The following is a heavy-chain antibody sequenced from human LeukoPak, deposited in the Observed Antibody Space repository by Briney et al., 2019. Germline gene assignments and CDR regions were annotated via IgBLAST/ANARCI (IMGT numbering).Heavy chain of an antibody. Sequence: GGSLRLSCAASGFTFSSYAMSWVRQAPGKGLEWVSAISGSGGSTYYADSVKGRFTISRDNSKNTLYLLMNSLRAEDTAVYYCAKGQEKYYDSSGYLFDYWGQGTLVTVSS. CDR1: GFTFSSYA. V-gene: IGHV3-23*01. CDR2: ISGSGGST. D-gene: IGHD3-22*01. J-gene: IGHJ4*02. CDR3: AKGQEKYYDSSGYLFDY.